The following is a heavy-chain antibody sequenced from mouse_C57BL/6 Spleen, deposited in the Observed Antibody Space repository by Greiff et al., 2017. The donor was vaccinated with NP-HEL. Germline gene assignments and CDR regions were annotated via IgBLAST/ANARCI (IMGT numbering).Heavy chain of an antibody. J-gene: IGHJ3*01. Sequence: VQLKESGPGLVKPSQSLSLTCSVTGYSITSGYYWNWIRQFPGNKLEWMGYISYDGSNNYNPSLKNRISITRDTSKNQFFLKLNSVTTEDTATYYCARGDYSNYVWFAYWGQGTLVTVSA. CDR1: GYSITSGYY. CDR2: ISYDGSN. D-gene: IGHD2-5*01. CDR3: ARGDYSNYVWFAY. V-gene: IGHV3-6*01.